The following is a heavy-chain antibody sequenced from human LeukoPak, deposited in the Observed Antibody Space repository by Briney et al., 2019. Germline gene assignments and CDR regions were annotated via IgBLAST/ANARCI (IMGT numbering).Heavy chain of an antibody. CDR2: IYSGGST. CDR1: GFTFSSYW. V-gene: IGHV3-53*01. J-gene: IGHJ4*02. CDR3: ASTPGFAAPFDY. D-gene: IGHD2-2*01. Sequence: GGSLRLSCAASGFTFSSYWMYWVRQAPGKGLEWVSVIYSGGSTYYADSVKGRFTISRDNSKNTLYLQMNSLRAEDTAVYYCASTPGFAAPFDYWGQGTLVTVSS.